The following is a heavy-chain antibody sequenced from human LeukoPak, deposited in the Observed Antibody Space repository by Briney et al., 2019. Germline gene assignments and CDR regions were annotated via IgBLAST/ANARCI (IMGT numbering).Heavy chain of an antibody. D-gene: IGHD3-10*01. CDR2: MNPNSGNT. Sequence: ASVKVSCKASGYTFTSYDINWVRQATGQGLEWMGWMNPNSGNTGYAQKFQGRVTMTRNTSISTAHMELSSLRSEDTAVYYCARRDITMVRGVIARYYYGMDVWGQGTTVTVSS. V-gene: IGHV1-8*01. CDR3: ARRDITMVRGVIARYYYGMDV. J-gene: IGHJ6*02. CDR1: GYTFTSYD.